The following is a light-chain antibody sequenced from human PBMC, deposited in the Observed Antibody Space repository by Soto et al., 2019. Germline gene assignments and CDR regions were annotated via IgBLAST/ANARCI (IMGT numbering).Light chain of an antibody. CDR2: DAS. V-gene: IGKV3-11*01. Sequence: EIVLTQSPDTLSLSPGERATLSCRASESVSSYLAWYQQKPGQAPRLLIYDASNRATGISARFSGSGSGTDFTLTISSLEPEDFVVYCWQQRNNWPFTFGPGTRVDV. CDR3: QQRNNWPFT. J-gene: IGKJ3*01. CDR1: ESVSSY.